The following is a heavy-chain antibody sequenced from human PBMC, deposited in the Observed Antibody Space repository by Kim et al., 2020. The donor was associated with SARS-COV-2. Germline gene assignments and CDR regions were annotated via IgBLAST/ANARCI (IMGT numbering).Heavy chain of an antibody. CDR1: GGTFSSYA. V-gene: IGHV1-69*13. CDR2: IIPIFGTA. CDR3: ARERTGYCSGGSCYFRRWFDP. J-gene: IGHJ5*02. Sequence: SVKVSCKASGGTFSSYAISWVRQAPGQGLEWMGGIIPIFGTANYAQKFQGRVTITADESTSTAYMELSSLRSEDTAVYYCARERTGYCSGGSCYFRRWFDPWGQGTLVTVSS. D-gene: IGHD2-15*01.